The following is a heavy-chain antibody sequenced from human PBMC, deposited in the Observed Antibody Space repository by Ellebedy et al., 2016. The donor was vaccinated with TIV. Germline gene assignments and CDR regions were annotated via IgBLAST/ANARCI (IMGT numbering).Heavy chain of an antibody. Sequence: PGGSLRLSCAASGFNFSNYWMHWVRQAPGKGLVWVSRINSDGSSTSYVDSVKGRFTITRDNAKNTLYLQLSSLRDEDTDGYYCARVGRYCSSTSCYPFDAFDIWGQGTMVTVAS. D-gene: IGHD2-2*01. CDR2: INSDGSST. V-gene: IGHV3-74*01. CDR1: GFNFSNYW. J-gene: IGHJ3*02. CDR3: ARVGRYCSSTSCYPFDAFDI.